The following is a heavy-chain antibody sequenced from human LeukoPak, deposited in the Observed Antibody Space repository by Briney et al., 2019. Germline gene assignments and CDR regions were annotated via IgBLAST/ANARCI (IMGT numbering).Heavy chain of an antibody. CDR3: ARVGADTSYAPDY. Sequence: TGGSLRLSCAASGFTFRTYSMNWVRQPPGKGLEWVSSISATSTYIYYAESVKGRFTISRDNGESSLYLQMDSLRAEDTAVYYCARVGADTSYAPDYRGQGTLVTVSS. D-gene: IGHD2-2*01. CDR2: ISATSTYI. J-gene: IGHJ4*02. V-gene: IGHV3-21*06. CDR1: GFTFRTYS.